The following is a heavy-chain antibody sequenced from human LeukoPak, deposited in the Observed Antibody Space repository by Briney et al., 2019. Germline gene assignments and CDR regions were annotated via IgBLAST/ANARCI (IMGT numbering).Heavy chain of an antibody. CDR2: IFRIGST. CDR1: GFSITTGYY. Sequence: SETPSLTCTVSGFSITTGYYWAWIRQPPGKGLEWLGTIFRIGSTYYNPSLKSRVTISVDTSKNQFSLKLSSVTAADTALYYCARVIDVAAAGYFDSWGQGTQVTVSS. D-gene: IGHD6-13*01. V-gene: IGHV4-38-2*02. J-gene: IGHJ4*02. CDR3: ARVIDVAAAGYFDS.